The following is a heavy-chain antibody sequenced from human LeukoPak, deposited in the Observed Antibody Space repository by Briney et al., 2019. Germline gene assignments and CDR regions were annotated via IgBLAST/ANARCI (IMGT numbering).Heavy chain of an antibody. J-gene: IGHJ4*02. Sequence: PGGSLRLSCAGSGFTFSSYSMNWVRQAPGKGLEWVSSISSSSSYIYYADSVKGRFTISRDNAKNSLYLQMNSLRAEDTAVYYCARDGGYYYDSSGYYPENYWGQGTLVTVSS. CDR1: GFTFSSYS. CDR3: ARDGGYYYDSSGYYPENY. CDR2: ISSSSSYI. V-gene: IGHV3-21*01. D-gene: IGHD3-22*01.